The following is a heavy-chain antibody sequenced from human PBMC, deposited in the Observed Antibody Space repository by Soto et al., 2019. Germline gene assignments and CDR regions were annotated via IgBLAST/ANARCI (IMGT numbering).Heavy chain of an antibody. D-gene: IGHD5-18*01. Sequence: SETLSLTCTVSGGSINSYYWSWIRQPAGKGLEWIGRIYTSGSTNYNPSLKSRVTMSVDTSKNQFSLKLSSVTAADTAVYYCARDYSYGPAYYFDYWGQGTLVTVSS. J-gene: IGHJ4*02. CDR2: IYTSGST. CDR1: GGSINSYY. V-gene: IGHV4-4*07. CDR3: ARDYSYGPAYYFDY.